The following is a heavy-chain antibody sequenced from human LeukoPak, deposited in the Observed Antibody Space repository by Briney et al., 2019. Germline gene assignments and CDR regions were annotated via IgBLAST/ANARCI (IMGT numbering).Heavy chain of an antibody. Sequence: GGSLRLSCAASPFTSSGHWMSWVRQAPGKGLEWVANIKEDGSEKYYLDSVKGRFTISRDNAKNSLYLQMNSLRAEDTAVYYCARDPNPSSSPRYFQHWGQGTLVTVSS. CDR3: ARDPNPSSSPRYFQH. J-gene: IGHJ1*01. CDR2: IKEDGSEK. V-gene: IGHV3-7*01. CDR1: PFTSSGHW. D-gene: IGHD6-6*01.